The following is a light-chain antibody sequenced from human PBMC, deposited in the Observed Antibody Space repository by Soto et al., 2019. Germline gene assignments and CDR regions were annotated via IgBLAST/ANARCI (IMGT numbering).Light chain of an antibody. V-gene: IGKV3D-7*01. CDR1: QSVSSY. J-gene: IGKJ5*01. CDR3: QQDYNLPFT. CDR2: GAS. Sequence: IVLTQSPATLSLSPGESPTLSCRASQSVSSYLAWYQQKAGQAPRRLISGASTRATGIPARFSGSGSGTDFTLTISSLKAEDFEVYYCQQDYNLPFTFGQGTRLEIK.